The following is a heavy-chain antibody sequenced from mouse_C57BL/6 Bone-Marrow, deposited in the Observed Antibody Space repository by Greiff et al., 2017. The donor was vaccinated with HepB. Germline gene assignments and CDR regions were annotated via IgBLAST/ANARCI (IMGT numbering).Heavy chain of an antibody. CDR1: GYTFTDYN. V-gene: IGHV1-18*01. J-gene: IGHJ3*01. CDR3: ARSVPSSWFAY. Sequence: EVQLQQSGPELVKPGASVKIPCKASGYTFTDYNMDWVKQSHGKSLEWIGDINPNNGGTSYNQKFKGKATLTVDKSSSTAYMELRSLTSEDTAVYYCARSVPSSWFAYWGQGTLVTVSA. CDR2: INPNNGGT. D-gene: IGHD5-1*01.